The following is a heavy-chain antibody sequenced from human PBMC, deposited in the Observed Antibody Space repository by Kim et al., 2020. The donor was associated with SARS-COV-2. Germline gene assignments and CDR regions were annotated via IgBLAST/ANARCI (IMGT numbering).Heavy chain of an antibody. J-gene: IGHJ6*02. CDR1: GGTFSSYA. V-gene: IGHV1-69*13. CDR3: ARAHRDEGYSSSWYLSRYGMDV. Sequence: SVKVSCKASGGTFSSYAISWVRQAPGQGLEWMGGIIPIFGTANYAQKFQGRVTITADESTSTAYMELSSLRSEDTAVYYCARAHRDEGYSSSWYLSRYGMDVWGQGTTVTVSS. CDR2: IIPIFGTA. D-gene: IGHD6-13*01.